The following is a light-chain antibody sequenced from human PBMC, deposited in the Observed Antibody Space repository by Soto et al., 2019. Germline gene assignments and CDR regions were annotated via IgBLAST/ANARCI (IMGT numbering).Light chain of an antibody. V-gene: IGLV4-69*01. CDR1: SGHSSYA. CDR3: QTWGTGMV. CDR2: LNSDGSH. Sequence: QPVLTQSPSASASLGASVKLTCTPSSGHSSYAIAWHQQQPEKGPRYLMKLNSDGSHSKGDGIPDRFSGSSSGAERYLTISSLQSEDEADYYCQTWGTGMVFGGGTKVTVL. J-gene: IGLJ2*01.